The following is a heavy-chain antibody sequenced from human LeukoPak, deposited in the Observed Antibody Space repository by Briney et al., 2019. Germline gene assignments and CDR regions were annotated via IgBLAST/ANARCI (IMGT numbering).Heavy chain of an antibody. CDR2: IIPIFGTA. CDR1: GGTFSSYA. J-gene: IGHJ3*02. D-gene: IGHD6-19*01. V-gene: IGHV1-69*01. Sequence: SVKVSCMASGGTFSSYAISWVRQAPGQGLEWMGGIIPIFGTANYAQKFQGRVTITADESTSTAYMELSSLRSEDTAVYYCASGAVAGASDIWGQGTMVTVSS. CDR3: ASGAVAGASDI.